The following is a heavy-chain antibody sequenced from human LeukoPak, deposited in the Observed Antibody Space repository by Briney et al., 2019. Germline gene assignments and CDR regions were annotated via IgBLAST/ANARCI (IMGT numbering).Heavy chain of an antibody. CDR3: ARDVPAHYYDSSGYYYVDY. J-gene: IGHJ4*02. CDR1: RGTFSSYA. CDR2: IIPIFGTT. Sequence: SVKVSCKASRGTFSSYAISWVRQAPGQGLEWMGRIIPIFGTTNYAQKFQGRVTITADKSTSTAYMELSSLRSEDTAVYYCARDVPAHYYDSSGYYYVDYWGQGTLVTVSS. V-gene: IGHV1-69*06. D-gene: IGHD3-22*01.